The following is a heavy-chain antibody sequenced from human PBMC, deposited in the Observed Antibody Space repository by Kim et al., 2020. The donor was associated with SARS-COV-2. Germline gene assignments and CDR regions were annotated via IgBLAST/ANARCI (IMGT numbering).Heavy chain of an antibody. V-gene: IGHV3-11*05. CDR3: ARGGNRGIAGD. D-gene: IGHD6-13*01. CDR2: T. J-gene: IGHJ4*02. Sequence: TKYEDSGKGRFTISRDNAKNSLYLQMNSLRAEDTAVYYCARGGNRGIAGDWGQGTLVTVSS.